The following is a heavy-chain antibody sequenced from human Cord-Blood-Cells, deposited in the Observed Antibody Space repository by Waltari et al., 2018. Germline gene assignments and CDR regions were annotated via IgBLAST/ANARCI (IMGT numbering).Heavy chain of an antibody. V-gene: IGHV4-34*01. CDR2: INHSGST. CDR3: ASTLYDSSGYYYDY. CDR1: GGSFSGYY. Sequence: QVQLQQWGAGLLKPSETLSLTCAVHGGSFSGYYWTWIRPPPGKGLEWIGEINHSGSTNYNPSLKSRVTISVDTSKNQFSLKLSSVTAADTAVYYCASTLYDSSGYYYDYWGQGTLVTVSS. J-gene: IGHJ4*02. D-gene: IGHD3-22*01.